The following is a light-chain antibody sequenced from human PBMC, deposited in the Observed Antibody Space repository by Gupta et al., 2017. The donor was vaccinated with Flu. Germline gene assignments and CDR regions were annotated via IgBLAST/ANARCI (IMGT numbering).Light chain of an antibody. V-gene: IGKV3-20*01. Sequence: EMALTQSPGSLSLSPGERATLSCRASQSVSSNYLAWYQQKPAQAPRILICGASSRTTAVPARFSSSGCGADVTLTISRLEPEDFAVYYCQQYSSSPRWTFGQGTKVEIK. CDR1: QSVSSNY. J-gene: IGKJ1*01. CDR3: QQYSSSPRWT. CDR2: GAS.